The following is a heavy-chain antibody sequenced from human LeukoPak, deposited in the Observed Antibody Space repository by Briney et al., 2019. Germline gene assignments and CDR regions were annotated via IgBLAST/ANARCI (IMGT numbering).Heavy chain of an antibody. J-gene: IGHJ5*02. V-gene: IGHV4-38-2*01. CDR3: ARASPRAAAGKNWFDP. CDR2: IYHSGST. CDR1: GYSISSGYY. Sequence: SETLSLTCAVSGYSISSGYYWGWIRQPPGKGLEWIGSIYHSGSTYYIPSLKSRVTISVDTSKNQFSLKLSSVTAADTAVYYCARASPRAAAGKNWFDPWGQGTLVTVSS. D-gene: IGHD6-13*01.